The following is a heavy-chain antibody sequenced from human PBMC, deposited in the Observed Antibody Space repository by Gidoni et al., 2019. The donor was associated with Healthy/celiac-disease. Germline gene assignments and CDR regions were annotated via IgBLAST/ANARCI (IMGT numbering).Heavy chain of an antibody. V-gene: IGHV1-69*02. Sequence: QVQLVQTGAGVKKPGCSVKVSCQASGGPFSSYTISWVRQAPGQGLEWMGRIIPILGIANYAQKFQGRVTITADKSTSTAYMELSSLRSEDTAVYYCARVPGGYSGRTLDYWGQGTLVTVSS. CDR3: ARVPGGYSGRTLDY. CDR2: IIPILGIA. J-gene: IGHJ4*02. CDR1: GGPFSSYT. D-gene: IGHD1-26*01.